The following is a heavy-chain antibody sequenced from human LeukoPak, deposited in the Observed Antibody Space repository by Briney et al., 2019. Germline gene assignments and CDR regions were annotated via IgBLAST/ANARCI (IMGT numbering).Heavy chain of an antibody. D-gene: IGHD2-21*02. Sequence: PGGSLRLSCAASGFTFSSYWMSWVRQAPGKGLEWVANIKQDGSEKYYVDSVNGRFTISRDNAKNSLYLQMNSLRAEDTAVYYCARVGAYCGGDCYPVAWYYYCGMDVWGQGTTVTVSS. CDR2: IKQDGSEK. J-gene: IGHJ6*02. CDR3: ARVGAYCGGDCYPVAWYYYCGMDV. CDR1: GFTFSSYW. V-gene: IGHV3-7*01.